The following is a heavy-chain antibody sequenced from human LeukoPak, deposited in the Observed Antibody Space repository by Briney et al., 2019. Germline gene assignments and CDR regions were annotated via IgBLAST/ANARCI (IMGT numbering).Heavy chain of an antibody. V-gene: IGHV4-34*01. CDR1: GGSFSGYY. Sequence: SETLSLTCAVYGGSFSGYYWSWIRQPPGKGLEWIGEINHSGSTNHNPSLKSRVTISVDTSKNQFSLKLSSVTAADTAVYYCARAGFWNYVRFRWFDPWGQGTLVTVSS. D-gene: IGHD1-7*01. CDR3: ARAGFWNYVRFRWFDP. CDR2: INHSGST. J-gene: IGHJ5*02.